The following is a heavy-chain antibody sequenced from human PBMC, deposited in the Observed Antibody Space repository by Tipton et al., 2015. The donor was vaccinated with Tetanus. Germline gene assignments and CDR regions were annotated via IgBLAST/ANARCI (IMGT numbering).Heavy chain of an antibody. Sequence: SLRLSCAASGFTFSSYGMHWVRQAPGKGLEWVAVIWYDGSNKYYADSVKGRFTISRDNSKNTLYLQMNSLRAEDTAVYYCARDVLVADYDSSGWGDAFEIWGQGTMVTVSS. D-gene: IGHD3-22*01. J-gene: IGHJ3*02. CDR2: IWYDGSNK. V-gene: IGHV3-33*01. CDR3: ARDVLVADYDSSGWGDAFEI. CDR1: GFTFSSYG.